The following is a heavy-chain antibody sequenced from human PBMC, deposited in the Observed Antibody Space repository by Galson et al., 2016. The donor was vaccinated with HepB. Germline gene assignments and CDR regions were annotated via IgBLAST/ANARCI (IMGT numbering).Heavy chain of an antibody. D-gene: IGHD2-2*01. CDR1: EFTVSGTY. CDR3: AREVGYCTSTSCEGHMDV. J-gene: IGHJ6*03. V-gene: IGHV3-66*01. CDR2: IANDGTT. Sequence: SLRLSCAASEFTVSGTYMNWIRQAPGKGLEWVSMIANDGTTYYAGSVKGRFTISRDNSKNTLYLQMNSLRAEDTAVYYCAREVGYCTSTSCEGHMDVWGKGTTVTVSS.